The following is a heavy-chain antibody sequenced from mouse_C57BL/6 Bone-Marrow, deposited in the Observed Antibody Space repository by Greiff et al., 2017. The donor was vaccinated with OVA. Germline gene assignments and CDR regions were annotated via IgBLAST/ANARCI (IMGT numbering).Heavy chain of an antibody. CDR1: GYTFTSYW. CDR2: IYPGSGRT. CDR3: ARSGITTVEGDFAMDY. V-gene: IGHV1-55*01. D-gene: IGHD1-1*01. J-gene: IGHJ4*01. Sequence: QVQLKQPGAELVKPGASVKMSCKASGYTFTSYWITWVKQRPGQGLEWIGDIYPGSGRTNYNEKFKSKATLTVDTSSSTAYMQLSSLTSDDSAVYYCARSGITTVEGDFAMDYWGQGTSVTVSS.